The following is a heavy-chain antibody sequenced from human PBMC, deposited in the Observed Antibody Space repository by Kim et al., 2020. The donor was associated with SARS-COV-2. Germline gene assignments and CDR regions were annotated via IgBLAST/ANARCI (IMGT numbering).Heavy chain of an antibody. CDR2: IYYSGST. Sequence: SETLSLTCTVSGGSISSYYWSWIRQPPGKGLEWIGYIYYSGSTNYNPSLKSRVTISVDTSKNQFSLKLSSVTAADTAVYYCARSTRNSGWLVLDYFDYWGQGTLVTVSS. J-gene: IGHJ4*02. CDR1: GGSISSYY. D-gene: IGHD6-19*01. CDR3: ARSTRNSGWLVLDYFDY. V-gene: IGHV4-59*01.